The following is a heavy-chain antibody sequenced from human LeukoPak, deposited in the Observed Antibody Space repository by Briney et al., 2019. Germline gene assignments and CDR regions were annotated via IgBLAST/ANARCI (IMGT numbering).Heavy chain of an antibody. CDR2: IYHSGST. Sequence: PSETLSLTCAVSGGSISSSNWWSWVRQPPGKGLEWIGEIYHSGSTNYNPSLKSRVTISVDKSKNQFSLKLSSVTAADTAVYYCARWRPVPPSPHALNTWAQGTRATVSS. J-gene: IGHJ3*02. CDR1: GGSISSSNW. CDR3: ARWRPVPPSPHALNT. V-gene: IGHV4-4*02.